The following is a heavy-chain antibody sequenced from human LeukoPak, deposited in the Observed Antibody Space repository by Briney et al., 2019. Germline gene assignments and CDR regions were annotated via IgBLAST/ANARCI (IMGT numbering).Heavy chain of an antibody. CDR3: ARHGGSYFYY. Sequence: SETLSLTCTASGGSISGYYWSWIRQAPGKGLEWIGYIYYSGTTKYNPSLMGRVSISVDTSKNQFSLRLSSVAAADTAAYYCARHGGSYFYYWGQGTLVTVSS. V-gene: IGHV4-59*08. D-gene: IGHD1-26*01. CDR2: IYYSGTT. CDR1: GGSISGYY. J-gene: IGHJ4*02.